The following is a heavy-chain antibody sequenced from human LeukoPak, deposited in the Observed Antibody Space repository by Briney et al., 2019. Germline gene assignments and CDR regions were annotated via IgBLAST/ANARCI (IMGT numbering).Heavy chain of an antibody. CDR2: IYYSGST. CDR1: GGSISSYY. CDR3: AREGTWIRGWFDP. V-gene: IGHV4-59*01. Sequence: PSETLSLTCTVSGGSISSYYWSWIRQPPGKGLEWIGYIYYSGSTNYNPSLKSRVSISVDTSKNQFSLKLSSVTAADTAVYYCAREGTWIRGWFDPWGQGTLVTVSS. D-gene: IGHD5-18*01. J-gene: IGHJ5*02.